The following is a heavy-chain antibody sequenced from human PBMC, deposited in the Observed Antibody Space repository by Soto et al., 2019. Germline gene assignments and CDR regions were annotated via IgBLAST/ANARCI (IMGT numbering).Heavy chain of an antibody. Sequence: HGESLKISCKGSGYSFTIYWIGWVRQMPGKGLEWMGIIYPGDSDTRYSPSFQGHVTISVDKSISTAYLQWSSLKASDTAMYYCARRLAPAVISGGFDIWGQGTMVTVSS. CDR2: IYPGDSDT. CDR1: GYSFTIYW. CDR3: ARRLAPAVISGGFDI. J-gene: IGHJ3*02. V-gene: IGHV5-51*01. D-gene: IGHD2-2*01.